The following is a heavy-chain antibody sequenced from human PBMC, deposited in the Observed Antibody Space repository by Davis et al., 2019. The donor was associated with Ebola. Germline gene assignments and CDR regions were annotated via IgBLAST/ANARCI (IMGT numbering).Heavy chain of an antibody. J-gene: IGHJ3*02. CDR1: GGTFSSYA. Sequence: SVKVSCKASGGTFSSYAISWVRQAPGQGLEWMGGIIPILGIANYAQKFQGRVTITADESTSTAYMELSSLRSEDTAVYYCARDAVTKYQLLYNAFDIWGQGTMVTVSS. CDR2: IIPILGIA. V-gene: IGHV1-69*10. D-gene: IGHD2-2*02. CDR3: ARDAVTKYQLLYNAFDI.